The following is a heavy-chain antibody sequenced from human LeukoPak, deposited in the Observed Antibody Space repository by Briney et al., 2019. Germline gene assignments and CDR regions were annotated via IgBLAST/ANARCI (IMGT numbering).Heavy chain of an antibody. J-gene: IGHJ4*02. CDR3: ARVTGYMVEDYFDY. V-gene: IGHV1-3*03. CDR1: GYTFTSYA. D-gene: IGHD6-13*01. CDR2: INAGNGNT. Sequence: ASVKVSCKASGYTFTSYAMHWVRQAPGQRLEWMGWINAGNGNTKYSQEFQGRVTITRDTSASTVYMELSSLRSEDTAVYYCARVTGYMVEDYFDYWGQGTLVTVSS.